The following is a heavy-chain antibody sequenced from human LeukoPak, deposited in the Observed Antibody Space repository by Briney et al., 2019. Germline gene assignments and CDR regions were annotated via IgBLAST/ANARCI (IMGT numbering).Heavy chain of an antibody. CDR1: GGSISSSNW. CDR2: IYHSGST. D-gene: IGHD3-16*02. V-gene: IGHV4-4*02. Sequence: SETLSLTCAVSGGSISSSNWWSWVRPPPGKGLEWIGYIYHSGSTYYNPSLKSRVTISVDRSKNQFSLKLSSVTAADTAVYYCARTVAVWGSYRSRYFDYWGQGTLVTVSS. CDR3: ARTVAVWGSYRSRYFDY. J-gene: IGHJ4*02.